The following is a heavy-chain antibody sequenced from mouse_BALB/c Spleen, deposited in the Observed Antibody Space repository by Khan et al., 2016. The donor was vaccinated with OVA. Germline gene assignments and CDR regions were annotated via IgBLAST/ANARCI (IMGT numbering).Heavy chain of an antibody. CDR2: IYPGTDNT. D-gene: IGHD3-2*02. Sequence: VQLKQSGAELVRPGTSVKLSCKTSGYIFTSYWIHWVKQRSGQGLEWIARIYPGTDNTYYNENFKDKATLTADKSSSTVYLQLSSLKSEDSAVFCCAREEALYYFDYWGQGTTLTVSS. V-gene: IGHV1-76*01. CDR3: AREEALYYFDY. J-gene: IGHJ2*01. CDR1: GYIFTSYW.